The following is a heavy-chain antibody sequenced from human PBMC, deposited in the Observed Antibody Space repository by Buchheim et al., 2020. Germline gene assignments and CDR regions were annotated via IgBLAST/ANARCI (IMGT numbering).Heavy chain of an antibody. CDR1: GGSISSNRYY. V-gene: IGHV4-39*07. CDR3: SRAVTAKYYGMDV. CDR2: IYYSGIT. D-gene: IGHD4-11*01. Sequence: QLQLQESGPGLVKPSETLSLTCTVSGGSISSNRYYCGWIRQPPGKGLEWIGNIYYSGITYYNPSLKSRVTISIDTSKNQFSLKLRSVTAADMAVYYCSRAVTAKYYGMDVWGQGTT. J-gene: IGHJ6*02.